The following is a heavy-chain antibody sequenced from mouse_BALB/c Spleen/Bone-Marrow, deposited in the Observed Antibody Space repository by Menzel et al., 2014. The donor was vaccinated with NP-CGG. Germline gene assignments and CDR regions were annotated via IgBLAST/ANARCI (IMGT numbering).Heavy chain of an antibody. Sequence: EVKLVESGPSLVKPSQTLSLPCSVTGDSITSGYWNWIRKVPGNKLEYMGYISNSGSTYYNPSLKSRISITRDISKNXYYLQLNSVTTEDTATYYCASWGFAYWGQGTLVTVSA. J-gene: IGHJ3*01. CDR3: ASWGFAY. CDR1: GDSITSGY. D-gene: IGHD4-1*01. V-gene: IGHV3-8*02. CDR2: ISNSGST.